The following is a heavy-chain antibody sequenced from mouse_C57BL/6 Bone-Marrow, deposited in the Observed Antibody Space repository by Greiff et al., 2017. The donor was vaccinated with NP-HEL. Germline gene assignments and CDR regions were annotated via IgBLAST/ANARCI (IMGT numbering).Heavy chain of an antibody. CDR3: ASLYAMDY. CDR2: ISSGGSYT. J-gene: IGHJ4*01. V-gene: IGHV5-6*01. Sequence: EVQGVESGGDLVKPGGSLKLSCAASGFTFSSYGMSWVRQTPDKRLEWVATISSGGSYTYYPDSVKGRFTISRDNAKNTLYLQMSSLKSDDTAMYYCASLYAMDYWGQGTSVTVSS. CDR1: GFTFSSYG.